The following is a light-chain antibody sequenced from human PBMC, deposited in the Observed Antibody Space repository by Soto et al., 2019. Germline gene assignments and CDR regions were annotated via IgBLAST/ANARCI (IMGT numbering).Light chain of an antibody. CDR1: QDIRND. Sequence: AIQVTQSPSSMSASVGDRVTITCRASQDIRNDLGWYQQKPGKAPKLLIYAASSLQSGVPSRFAGSGSGTDFTLTISSLQPEDFATYYCLQDYNYPWTFGQGTKVEIK. J-gene: IGKJ1*01. CDR2: AAS. V-gene: IGKV1-6*01. CDR3: LQDYNYPWT.